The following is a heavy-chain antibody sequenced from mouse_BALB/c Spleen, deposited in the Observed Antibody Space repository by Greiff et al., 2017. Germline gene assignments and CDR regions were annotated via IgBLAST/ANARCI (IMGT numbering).Heavy chain of an antibody. CDR2: ISYSGST. J-gene: IGHJ1*01. CDR3: ARRDSSWYFDV. CDR1: GYSITSDYA. D-gene: IGHD1-2*01. Sequence: EVQLQESGPGLVKPSQSLSLTCTVTGYSITSDYAWNWIRQFPGNKLEWMGYISYSGSTSYNPSLKSRISITRDTSKNQFFLQLNSVTTEDTATYYCARRDSSWYFDVWGAGTTVTVSS. V-gene: IGHV3-2*02.